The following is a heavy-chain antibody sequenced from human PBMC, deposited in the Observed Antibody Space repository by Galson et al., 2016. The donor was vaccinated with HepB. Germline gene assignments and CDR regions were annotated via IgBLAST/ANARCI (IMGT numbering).Heavy chain of an antibody. CDR3: AREALIAVTLLDV. D-gene: IGHD6-19*01. V-gene: IGHV3-33*01. J-gene: IGHJ6*02. CDR1: GITFSNYG. CDR2: IWADGSNQ. Sequence: SLRLSCAASGITFSNYGMHWVRQAPGKGLEWVAVIWADGSNQYYEDSVKGRFTISRDNAKNTLYLEMNRLRVEDTAVYYCAREALIAVTLLDVWGQGTTVSVSS.